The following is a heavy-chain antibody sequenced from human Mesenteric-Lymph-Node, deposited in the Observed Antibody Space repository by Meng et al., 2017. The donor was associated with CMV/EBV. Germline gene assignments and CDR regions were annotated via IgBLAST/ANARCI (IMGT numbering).Heavy chain of an antibody. CDR2: INPYNGGT. CDR3: ARGVGGYDFWSGYWVDYYYYGMDV. J-gene: IGHJ6*02. CDR1: GYSFIGYY. Sequence: ASVKVSCKASGYSFIGYYIHWVRQAPGQGFEWLGYINPYNGGTNYAQKFQGRVTMTRDTSINTAYMELSSLRSEDTAVYYCARGVGGYDFWSGYWVDYYYYGMDVWGQGTTVTVSS. V-gene: IGHV1-2*02. D-gene: IGHD3-3*01.